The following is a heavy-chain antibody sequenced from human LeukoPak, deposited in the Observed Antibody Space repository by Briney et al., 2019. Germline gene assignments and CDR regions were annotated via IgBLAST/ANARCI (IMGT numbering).Heavy chain of an antibody. CDR3: VKAYSSGWYSSGAFDI. J-gene: IGHJ3*02. D-gene: IGHD6-19*01. V-gene: IGHV3-64D*06. CDR1: RCAFSGYA. Sequence: GGSLRLSCSASRCAFSGYALHWVRQAPGKGLEYVSAISSSGGSTYYADSVKGRFTISRDNSKNTLYLQMSSLRAEDTAVYYCVKAYSSGWYSSGAFDIWGQGTMVTVSS. CDR2: ISSSGGST.